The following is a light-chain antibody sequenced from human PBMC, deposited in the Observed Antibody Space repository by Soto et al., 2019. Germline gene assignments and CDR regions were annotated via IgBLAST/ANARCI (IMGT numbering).Light chain of an antibody. J-gene: IGLJ2*01. Sequence: QCALTQAASGSGSPGQSITISCTGTSSDVGGYNYVSWYQQHPGKAPKLMIYDVSNRPSGVSNRFSGSRSGNTASLTISGLQAEDEAHYYCSSYTGSTTLVIFGGGTKLTVL. V-gene: IGLV2-14*03. CDR3: SSYTGSTTLVI. CDR2: DVS. CDR1: SSDVGGYNY.